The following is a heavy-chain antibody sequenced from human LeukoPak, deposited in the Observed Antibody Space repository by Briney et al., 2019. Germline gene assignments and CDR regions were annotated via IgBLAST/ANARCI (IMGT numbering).Heavy chain of an antibody. CDR2: ISYDGSNK. J-gene: IGHJ4*02. D-gene: IGHD2-21*02. Sequence: GWSLRLSCAASGFTFSSYGMHWVCQAPGKGLEWVAVISYDGSNKYYADSVKGRFTISRDNSKNTLYLQMNSLRAEDTAVCYCAKVPTGLLDDDYWGQGTLVTVSS. V-gene: IGHV3-30*18. CDR3: AKVPTGLLDDDY. CDR1: GFTFSSYG.